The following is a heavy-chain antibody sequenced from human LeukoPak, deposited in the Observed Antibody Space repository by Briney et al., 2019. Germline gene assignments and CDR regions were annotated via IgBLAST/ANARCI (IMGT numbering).Heavy chain of an antibody. CDR2: ISSSSSYI. Sequence: PGGSLRLSCAASGFTFSSYSMNWVRRAPGKGLEWVSSISSSSSYIYYADSVKGRFTISRDNAKNSLYLQMNSLRAEDTAVYYCARADPNVLRYFDLPDYWGQGTLVTVSS. V-gene: IGHV3-21*01. D-gene: IGHD3-9*01. CDR1: GFTFSSYS. CDR3: ARADPNVLRYFDLPDY. J-gene: IGHJ4*02.